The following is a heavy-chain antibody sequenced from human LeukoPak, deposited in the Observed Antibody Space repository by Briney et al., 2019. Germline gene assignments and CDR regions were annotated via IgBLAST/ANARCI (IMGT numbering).Heavy chain of an antibody. J-gene: IGHJ2*01. D-gene: IGHD6-13*01. V-gene: IGHV4-59*01. Sequence: SETLSLTCTVSGASISSYYWSWIRQPPGKRLECIAYIYYSGSTNYNPSLKSRVTISVDTSKNQFSLKLSSVTAADTAVYYCARVYYSNSYDYWYFDLWGRGTLVTVSS. CDR2: IYYSGST. CDR1: GASISSYY. CDR3: ARVYYSNSYDYWYFDL.